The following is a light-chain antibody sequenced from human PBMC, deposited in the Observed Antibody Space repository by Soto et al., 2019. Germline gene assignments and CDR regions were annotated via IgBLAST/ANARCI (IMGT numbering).Light chain of an antibody. CDR3: QQYNSYPWT. CDR2: DAS. CDR1: QSIRYW. Sequence: DIQMTQSPSTLSASVGDRATITCRASQSIRYWLAWFQRKPGKAPKLLIYDASSLESGVPSRFSGSGSGTEFTLTISSLQPDDFATYYCQQYNSYPWTFGQGTKVDIK. J-gene: IGKJ1*01. V-gene: IGKV1-5*01.